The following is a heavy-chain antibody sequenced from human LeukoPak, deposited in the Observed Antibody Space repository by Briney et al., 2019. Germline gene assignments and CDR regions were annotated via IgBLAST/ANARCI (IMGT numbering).Heavy chain of an antibody. CDR1: GGSISSYY. J-gene: IGHJ4*02. D-gene: IGHD3-22*01. CDR2: IYYSGST. CDR3: ARGGDSSGYYYPVFDY. V-gene: IGHV4-59*08. Sequence: PSETLSLTCTVSGGSISSYYWSWIRQPPGKGLEWIGYIYYSGSTNYNPSLKSRVTISVDTSKNQFSLKLSSVTAADTAVYYCARGGDSSGYYYPVFDYWGQGTLVTVSS.